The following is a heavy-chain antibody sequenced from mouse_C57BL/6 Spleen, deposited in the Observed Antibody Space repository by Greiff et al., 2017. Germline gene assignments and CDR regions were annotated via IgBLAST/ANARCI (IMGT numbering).Heavy chain of an antibody. Sequence: QVQLKQSGAELVRPGASVTLSCKASGYTFTDYEMHWVKQTPVHGLEWIGAIDPETGGTAYNQKFKGKAILTADKSSSTAYMELRSLTSEDSAVYYCTRHGIAYWGQGTLVTVSA. D-gene: IGHD1-1*01. V-gene: IGHV1-15*01. J-gene: IGHJ3*01. CDR1: GYTFTDYE. CDR2: IDPETGGT. CDR3: TRHGIAY.